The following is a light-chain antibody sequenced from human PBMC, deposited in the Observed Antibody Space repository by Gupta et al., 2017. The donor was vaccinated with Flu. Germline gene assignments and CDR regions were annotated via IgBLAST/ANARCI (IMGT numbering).Light chain of an antibody. Sequence: SITSASTGSRSEVGGDNYVSWHQTNPGKPNNLMIYEVIKRPAGVASRFSGSKSGNTASLTISGLQAEDEADYYGSSYTSSNSLGFGGGTKLTVL. CDR2: EVI. CDR1: RSEVGGDNY. V-gene: IGLV2-14*01. CDR3: SSYTSSNSLG. J-gene: IGLJ3*02.